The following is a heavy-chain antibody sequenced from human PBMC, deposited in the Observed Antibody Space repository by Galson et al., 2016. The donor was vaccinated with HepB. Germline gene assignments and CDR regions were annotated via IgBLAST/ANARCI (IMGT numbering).Heavy chain of an antibody. CDR1: GGSISSGGYY. V-gene: IGHV4-31*03. CDR2: IYYSRST. D-gene: IGHD3-22*01. J-gene: IGHJ4*02. Sequence: TLSLTCTVSGGSISSGGYYWSWIRQHPGKGLEWIGYIYYSRSTYYNPSPKSRVTISVDTSKNQFSLQLTSVTAADTAIYFCAKSRYSDTTVYFFPQFWGQGTLVTVSS. CDR3: AKSRYSDTTVYFFPQF.